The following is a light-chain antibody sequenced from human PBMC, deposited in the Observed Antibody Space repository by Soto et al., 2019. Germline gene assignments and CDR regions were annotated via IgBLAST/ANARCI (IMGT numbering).Light chain of an antibody. V-gene: IGKV3-20*01. Sequence: VLTQSPGTLSLSPGERATLSCRASQSVRSSYLAWYQQKPGQAPRLLIYGGSNRATGSPDRFSGSGSETDLTLTISRLEPEDAVVYFCQQYDWSPMYSCGRGTKLEIK. CDR1: QSVRSSY. J-gene: IGKJ2*03. CDR2: GGS. CDR3: QQYDWSPMYS.